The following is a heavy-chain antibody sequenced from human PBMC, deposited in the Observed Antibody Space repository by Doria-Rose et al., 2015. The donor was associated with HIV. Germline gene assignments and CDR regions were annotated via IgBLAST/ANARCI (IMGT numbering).Heavy chain of an antibody. D-gene: IGHD6-13*01. Sequence: ESGPVLVKPTETLTLTCTVSGVSLSSPGMGVSWIRQPPGKALEWLANIVSDDERAYNTSLNSSLTISSGTAKSKVFLTMTDMDPVATATYYCARIKSSRWYHKYYFDFWGQGTLVIVSA. CDR1: GVSLSSPGMG. J-gene: IGHJ4*02. V-gene: IGHV2-26*01. CDR3: ARIKSSRWYHKYYFDF. CDR2: IVSDDER.